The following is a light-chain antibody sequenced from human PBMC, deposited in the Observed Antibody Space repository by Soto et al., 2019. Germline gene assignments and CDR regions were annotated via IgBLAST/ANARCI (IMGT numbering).Light chain of an antibody. Sequence: DIQMTQSPSSLSASVGDSVTITCRASQGISNYLAWYQQKPVKVPKLLIYAASTLQSGVPSRFSGSGSGTDFTLTISSLQSEDSAVYYCHQYNNWLALTFGGGTKVDIK. J-gene: IGKJ4*01. V-gene: IGKV1-27*01. CDR1: QGISNY. CDR2: AAS. CDR3: HQYNNWLALT.